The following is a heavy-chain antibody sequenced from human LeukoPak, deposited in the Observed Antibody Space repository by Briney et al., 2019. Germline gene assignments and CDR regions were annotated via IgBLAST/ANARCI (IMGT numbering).Heavy chain of an antibody. CDR3: ARGDRGVVPVHAGSYYFDY. CDR2: ISSSSSTI. Sequence: RGSLRLSCAASGFTFSSYSMNWVRQAPGKGLEWVSYISSSSSTIYYADSVKGRFTISRDNAKNSLYLQMNSLRAEDTAVYYCARGDRGVVPVHAGSYYFDYWGQGTLVTVSS. J-gene: IGHJ4*02. CDR1: GFTFSSYS. V-gene: IGHV3-48*04. D-gene: IGHD2-2*01.